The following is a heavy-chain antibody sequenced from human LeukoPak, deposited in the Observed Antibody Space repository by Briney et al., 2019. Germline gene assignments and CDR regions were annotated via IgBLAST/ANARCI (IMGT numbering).Heavy chain of an antibody. D-gene: IGHD2-2*01. V-gene: IGHV4-34*01. CDR3: ARYHVICSSTSCYFDY. CDR2: INHSGST. J-gene: IGHJ4*02. CDR1: GGSFSGYY. Sequence: PSETLSLTCAVYGGSFSGYYWSWIRQPPGKGLEWIGEINHSGSTNYNPSLKSRVTISVDTSKNQFSLKLSSVTAADTALYYCARYHVICSSTSCYFDYWGQGTLVTVSS.